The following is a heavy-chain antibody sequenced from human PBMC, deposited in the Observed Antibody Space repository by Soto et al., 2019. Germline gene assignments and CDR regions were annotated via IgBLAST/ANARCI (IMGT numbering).Heavy chain of an antibody. CDR1: GYTFTSYG. J-gene: IGHJ6*03. Sequence: ASVKVSCKASGYTFTSYGISWVRQAPGQGLEWMGWISAYNGNTNYAQKLQGRVTMTTDTSTSTAYMALRTLRSHDTAVYYCARAHLYDFWCGYYVPPYYYYHMDVWGKGTTVTVS. V-gene: IGHV1-18*01. D-gene: IGHD3-3*01. CDR2: ISAYNGNT. CDR3: ARAHLYDFWCGYYVPPYYYYHMDV.